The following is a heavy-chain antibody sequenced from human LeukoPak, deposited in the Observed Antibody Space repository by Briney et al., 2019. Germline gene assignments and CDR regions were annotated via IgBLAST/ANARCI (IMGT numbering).Heavy chain of an antibody. CDR1: GGSISSYY. CDR2: ISYSGSI. J-gene: IGHJ6*02. Sequence: SETLSLTCTVSGGSISSYYWSWIRQPPGKGLEWIGYISYSGSINYNPSLKSRVTISVDTSKNQFSLKLSSVTAAETAVYYCARLKNYGSGYYYYGMDVWGQGTTVTVSS. CDR3: ARLKNYGSGYYYYGMDV. D-gene: IGHD3-10*01. V-gene: IGHV4-59*08.